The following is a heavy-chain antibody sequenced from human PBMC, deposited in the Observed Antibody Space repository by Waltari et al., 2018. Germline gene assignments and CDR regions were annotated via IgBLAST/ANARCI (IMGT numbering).Heavy chain of an antibody. CDR3: ATVGVENQWELLRYDY. J-gene: IGHJ4*02. Sequence: EVQLVESGGGLVQPGGSLRLSCEASGFAFSSHSMNWVRQAPGNGLEWVSYISGSRSTIHYADSVKGRFTISRDNANNSLYLQMNSLRDEDTAVYYCATVGVENQWELLRYDYWGQGTLVTVSS. CDR2: ISGSRSTI. D-gene: IGHD1-26*01. CDR1: GFAFSSHS. V-gene: IGHV3-48*02.